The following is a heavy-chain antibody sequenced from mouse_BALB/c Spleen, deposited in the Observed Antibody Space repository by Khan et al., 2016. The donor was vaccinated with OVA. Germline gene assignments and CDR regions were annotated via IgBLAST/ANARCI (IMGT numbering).Heavy chain of an antibody. CDR2: IWRDGST. CDR3: GRCYYGNAMDY. J-gene: IGHJ4*01. D-gene: IGHD2-1*01. CDR1: GFSITSYG. Sequence: QVQLKQSGPGLVAPSQSLSMTCTISGFSITSYGVHWVRQTPGKGLEWLVVIWRDGSTTYDSALKSRLSISKDNSKRQVFLEMNSLQTDDTAMYYCGRCYYGNAMDYWGQGTSVPVSS. V-gene: IGHV2-6-1*01.